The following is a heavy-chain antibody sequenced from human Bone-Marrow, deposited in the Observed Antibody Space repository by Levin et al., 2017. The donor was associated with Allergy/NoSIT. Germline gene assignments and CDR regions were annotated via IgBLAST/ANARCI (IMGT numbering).Heavy chain of an antibody. CDR2: IGTAGDT. D-gene: IGHD2-21*02. CDR1: GFTFSSYD. CDR3: ARSPEHIVVVTASRFDY. Sequence: GESLKISCAASGFTFSSYDMHWVRQATGKGLEWVSAIGTAGDTYYPGSVKGRFTISRENAKNSLYLQMNSLRAGDTAVYYCARSPEHIVVVTASRFDYWGQGTLVTVSS. J-gene: IGHJ4*02. V-gene: IGHV3-13*01.